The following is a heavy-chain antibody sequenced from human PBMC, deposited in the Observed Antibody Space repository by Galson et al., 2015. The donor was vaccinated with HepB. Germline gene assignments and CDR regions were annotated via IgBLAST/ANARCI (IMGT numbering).Heavy chain of an antibody. CDR1: GYSFINYG. CDR3: ARARYNNSPPEY. D-gene: IGHD1-14*01. J-gene: IGHJ4*02. Sequence: SVKVSCKASGYSFINYGITWVRQAPGQELEWMGWISGYNDNTNYAQKFQGRITMTTDTSTSTSYMELRSLRPDDTAIYYCARARYNNSPPEYWGQGTLVTVSS. V-gene: IGHV1-18*04. CDR2: ISGYNDNT.